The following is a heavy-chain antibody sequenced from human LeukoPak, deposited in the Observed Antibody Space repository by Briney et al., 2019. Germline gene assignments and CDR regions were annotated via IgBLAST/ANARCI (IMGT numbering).Heavy chain of an antibody. Sequence: PGGSLRLSCAASGSTFSSYGMHWVRQAPGKGLEWVAVIWYDGSNKYYADSVKGRFTISRDNSKNTLYLQMNSLRAEDTAVYYCARKISCGGDCYSLDYWGQGTLVTVSS. V-gene: IGHV3-33*01. D-gene: IGHD2-21*01. J-gene: IGHJ4*02. CDR2: IWYDGSNK. CDR1: GSTFSSYG. CDR3: ARKISCGGDCYSLDY.